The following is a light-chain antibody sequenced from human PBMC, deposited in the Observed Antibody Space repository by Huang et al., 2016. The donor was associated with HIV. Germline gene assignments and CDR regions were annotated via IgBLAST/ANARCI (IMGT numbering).Light chain of an antibody. CDR3: QQYLSSPLT. V-gene: IGKV3-20*01. J-gene: IGKJ4*01. CDR1: QNITDNF. CDR2: GAS. Sequence: DIVLTQSPGILSLSPGERAALSCRSSQNITDNFLAWYQQKSGQAPSLLIYGASSRAIGIPDRFSGSGSGTDFTLTISRLEPQDSAVYYCQQYLSSPLTFGGGTNVEIK.